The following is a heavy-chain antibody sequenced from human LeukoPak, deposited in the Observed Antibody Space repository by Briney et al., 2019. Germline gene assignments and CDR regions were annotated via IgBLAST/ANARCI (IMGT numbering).Heavy chain of an antibody. Sequence: GASVKVSCKASGYTFTGYYMHWVRQAPGQGLEWMGWINPNSGNTGYAQKFQGRVTMTRNNSIGTAYMELSSLRSDDTAVYYCARGHGSGFDPWGQGTLVTVSS. CDR3: ARGHGSGFDP. CDR1: GYTFTGYY. V-gene: IGHV1-8*02. J-gene: IGHJ5*02. CDR2: INPNSGNT. D-gene: IGHD3-10*01.